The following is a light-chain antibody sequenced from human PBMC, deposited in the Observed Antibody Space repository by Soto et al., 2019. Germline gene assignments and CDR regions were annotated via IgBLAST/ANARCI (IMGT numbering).Light chain of an antibody. Sequence: AIQLTQSPSSLSASVGDRVTIACRASQGISSALDWYQQKPGKPPKLLIYDASRLESGVPSRFSGSGSGTDFTLTISSLQPEDFATYYFQQFHTYPPTFGGGTKVEIK. CDR3: QQFHTYPPT. V-gene: IGKV1-13*02. CDR2: DAS. J-gene: IGKJ4*01. CDR1: QGISSA.